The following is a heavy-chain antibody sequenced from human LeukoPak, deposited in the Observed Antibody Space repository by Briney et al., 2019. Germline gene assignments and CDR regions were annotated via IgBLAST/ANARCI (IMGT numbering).Heavy chain of an antibody. J-gene: IGHJ5*02. D-gene: IGHD2-15*01. CDR3: ARGYGYCSGGSCPWWFDP. CDR2: IYTRGST. V-gene: IGHV4-4*07. CDR1: GGSISSYY. Sequence: PSETLSLTCTVSGGSISSYYWSWIRQPAGKGLEWIGRIYTRGSTNYNPSLKSRVTMSVDTSKNQFSLKLSSVTAADTAVYYCARGYGYCSGGSCPWWFDPWGQGTLVTVSS.